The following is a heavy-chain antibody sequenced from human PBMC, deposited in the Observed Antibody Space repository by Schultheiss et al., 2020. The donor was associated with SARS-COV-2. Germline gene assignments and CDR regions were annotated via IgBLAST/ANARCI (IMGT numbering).Heavy chain of an antibody. CDR1: GYSISSGYY. CDR2: IYHSGST. Sequence: SQTLSLTCAVSGYSISSGYYWGWIRQPPGKGLEWIGSIYHSGSTYYNPSLKSRVTISVDTSKNQFSLKLSSVTAADTAVYYCARSRGYSGYDNAFDAFDIWGQGTMVTVSS. D-gene: IGHD5-12*01. J-gene: IGHJ3*02. V-gene: IGHV4-38-2*01. CDR3: ARSRGYSGYDNAFDAFDI.